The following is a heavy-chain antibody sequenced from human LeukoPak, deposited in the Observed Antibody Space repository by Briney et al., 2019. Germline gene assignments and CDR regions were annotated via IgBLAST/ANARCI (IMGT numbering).Heavy chain of an antibody. CDR1: GGSFSGYY. J-gene: IGHJ6*03. CDR3: ARRSIYGSGSYYYYYYYMDV. D-gene: IGHD3-10*01. CDR2: INHSGST. V-gene: IGHV4-34*01. Sequence: SETLSLTCAVYGGSFSGYYWSWIRQPPGKGLEWIGEINHSGSTNYNPSLKSRVTISVDTSENQFSLKLSSVTAADTAVYYCARRSIYGSGSYYYYYYYMDVWGKGTTVTVSS.